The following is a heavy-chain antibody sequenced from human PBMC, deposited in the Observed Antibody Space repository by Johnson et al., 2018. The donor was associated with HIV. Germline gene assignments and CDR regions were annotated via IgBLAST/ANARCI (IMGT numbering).Heavy chain of an antibody. V-gene: IGHV3-13*01. J-gene: IGHJ3*02. CDR3: ARACSAAHCYSAQAFDI. D-gene: IGHD2-15*01. Sequence: VQLVESGGGLVPPGGSLRLSCAASGFTFSSYDMHWVRQATGKGLEWVSAIGTVGDTYYVGSVKGRFTISRDNAKNSLYLQVNSLRAGDTAVYYCARACSAAHCYSAQAFDIWGQGTMVTVSS. CDR1: GFTFSSYD. CDR2: IGTVGDT.